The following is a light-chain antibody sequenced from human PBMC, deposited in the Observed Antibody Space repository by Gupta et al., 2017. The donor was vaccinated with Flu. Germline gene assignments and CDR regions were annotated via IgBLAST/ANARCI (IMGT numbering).Light chain of an antibody. CDR1: QSVSTW. J-gene: IGKJ3*01. Sequence: DIQMTQSPSTLSASVGDRVTITCRASQSVSTWLAWYQQKPGKAPKFLIFKASTLESGVPSRFSGSGYGKEFTLTITNLQPDDFATYYCQQYNRSPFHFGHGTTVDLK. CDR2: KAS. V-gene: IGKV1-5*03. CDR3: QQYNRSPFH.